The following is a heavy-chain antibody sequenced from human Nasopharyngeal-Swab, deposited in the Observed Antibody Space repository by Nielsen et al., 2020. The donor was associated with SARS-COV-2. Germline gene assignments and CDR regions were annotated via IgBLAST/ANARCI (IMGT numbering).Heavy chain of an antibody. Sequence: ASVTVSRQASLYTFPRYYLHSVRPAPGQRLEWMGWINPNSGGTNYAQKFQGWVTMTRDTSISTAYMELSRLRSDDTAVYYCARGDRRHCSSTSCYYYYYMDVWGKGTTVTVSS. V-gene: IGHV1-2*04. CDR2: INPNSGGT. CDR1: LYTFPRYY. J-gene: IGHJ6*03. D-gene: IGHD2-2*01. CDR3: ARGDRRHCSSTSCYYYYYMDV.